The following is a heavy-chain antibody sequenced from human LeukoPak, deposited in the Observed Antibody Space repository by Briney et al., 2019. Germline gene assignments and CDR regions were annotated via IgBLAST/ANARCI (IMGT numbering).Heavy chain of an antibody. CDR1: GGSISSGGYY. CDR3: AKLDSQYCSSTSCSDY. Sequence: SETLSLTCTVSGGSISSGGYYWSWIRQHPGKGLEWIGYIFYSGSSYYNPSLKSRVAISVDTSKNQFSLKLSSVTAADTAVYYCAKLDSQYCSSTSCSDYWGQGTLVTVSS. D-gene: IGHD2-2*01. J-gene: IGHJ4*02. V-gene: IGHV4-31*03. CDR2: IFYSGSS.